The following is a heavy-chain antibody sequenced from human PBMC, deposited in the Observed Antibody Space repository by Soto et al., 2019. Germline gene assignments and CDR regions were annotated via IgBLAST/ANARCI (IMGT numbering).Heavy chain of an antibody. CDR2: ISANNGNT. CDR1: GYTFTSYG. CDR3: ARDRGSYALDY. D-gene: IGHD1-26*01. V-gene: IGHV1-18*01. J-gene: IGHJ4*02. Sequence: QVKLVQSGAEVKKPGASVKVSCKASGYTFTSYGISWVRQAPGQGLEWMGWISANNGNTNYAQKLQGRVTMTTDTSTSKANMELRSLRSDDTAVYYCARDRGSYALDYWGQGTLVTVSS.